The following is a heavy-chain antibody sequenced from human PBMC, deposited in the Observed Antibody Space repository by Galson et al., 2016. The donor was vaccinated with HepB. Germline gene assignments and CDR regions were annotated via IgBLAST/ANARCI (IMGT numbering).Heavy chain of an antibody. CDR3: ARSYLLGRGFGS. J-gene: IGHJ4*02. CDR2: TYYRSDWRS. D-gene: IGHD3-10*01. CDR1: GDSVFNTNAG. Sequence: CAISGDSVFNTNAGWNWVRQSPSRGLERLGRTYYRSDWRSDYADSVKGRITINPDTSKNHFSLHLNSVTPEDTAVYYCARSYLLGRGFGSWGQGTLVTVSS. V-gene: IGHV6-1*01.